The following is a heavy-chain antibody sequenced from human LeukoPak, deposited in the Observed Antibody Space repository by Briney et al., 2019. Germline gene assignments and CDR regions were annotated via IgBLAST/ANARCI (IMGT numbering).Heavy chain of an antibody. J-gene: IGHJ4*02. CDR2: ISGNSVDT. Sequence: GSLRLSCAASGFIFSDYAMSWVRQAPGKGLEWVSTISGNSVDTYYANSVKGRFTISRDNSKNTLSLQMNSLRAEDTAVYYCTRDRPEMCSGASCDTTFDYWGQGTPVTVSS. D-gene: IGHD2-15*01. CDR1: GFIFSDYA. CDR3: TRDRPEMCSGASCDTTFDY. V-gene: IGHV3-23*01.